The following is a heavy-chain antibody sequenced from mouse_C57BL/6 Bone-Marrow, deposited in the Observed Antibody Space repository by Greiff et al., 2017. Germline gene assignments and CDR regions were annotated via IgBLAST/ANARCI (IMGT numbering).Heavy chain of an antibody. CDR1: GFSLTSYG. CDR3: AKRALYGYFDV. CDR2: IWRGEST. V-gene: IGHV2-5*01. J-gene: IGHJ1*03. Sequence: VQRVESGPGLVQPSQSLSITCTVSGFSLTSYGVHWVRQSPGKGLEWLGVIWRGESTDYNAAFMSRLSITTDNSKSQVFCKMNSLQADDTAIYYCAKRALYGYFDVWGTGTTVTVSA.